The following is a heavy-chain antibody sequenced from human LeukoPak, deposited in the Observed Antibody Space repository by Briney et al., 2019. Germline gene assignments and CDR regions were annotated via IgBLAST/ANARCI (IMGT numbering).Heavy chain of an antibody. Sequence: PSETLSLTCSVSGGTLNSFYWSWIRQPPGKGLEYIGYVYYTGSTKYKPSLRSRVTMSADTSKNQLSLKLNSVTAADTAVYYCARWNAVITSLDYWGQGILVAVSS. V-gene: IGHV4-59*12. CDR1: GGTLNSFY. CDR3: ARWNAVITSLDY. D-gene: IGHD4-23*01. CDR2: VYYTGST. J-gene: IGHJ4*02.